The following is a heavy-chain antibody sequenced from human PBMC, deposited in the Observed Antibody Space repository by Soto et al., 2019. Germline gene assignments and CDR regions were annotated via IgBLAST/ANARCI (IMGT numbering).Heavy chain of an antibody. CDR3: ARDRCSGGSCYSGVDYYYYGMDV. Sequence: VGSLRLSCAASGFTFSSYSMNWVRQAPGKGLEWVSYISSSSSTIYYADSVKGRFTISRDNAKNSLYLQMNSLRDEDTAVYYCARDRCSGGSCYSGVDYYYYGMDVWGQGTTVTVSS. CDR2: ISSSSSTI. J-gene: IGHJ6*02. V-gene: IGHV3-48*02. D-gene: IGHD2-15*01. CDR1: GFTFSSYS.